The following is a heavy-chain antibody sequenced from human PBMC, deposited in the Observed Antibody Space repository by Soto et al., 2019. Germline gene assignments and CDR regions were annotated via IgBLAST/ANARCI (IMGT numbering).Heavy chain of an antibody. D-gene: IGHD5-18*01. V-gene: IGHV4-34*01. CDR1: GGSFSGYY. J-gene: IGHJ6*03. Sequence: KASETLSLTCAVYGGSFSGYYWSWIRQPPGKGLEWIGEINHSGSTNYNPSLKSRVTISVDTSKNQSSLKLSSVTAADTAVYYCARGREDSYLDYYYYMDVWGKGTTVTVSS. CDR2: INHSGST. CDR3: ARGREDSYLDYYYYMDV.